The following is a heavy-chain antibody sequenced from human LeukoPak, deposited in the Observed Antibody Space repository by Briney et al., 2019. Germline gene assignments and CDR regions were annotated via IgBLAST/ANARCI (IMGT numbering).Heavy chain of an antibody. D-gene: IGHD4-17*01. V-gene: IGHV4-39*01. Sequence: SETLSLTCTVSGGSFSSTNYYWGWIRRPPGKGLEWIVSIFYSGSTYYNPSLKSRVTISVDTSKNHISLRMSSVTAADTAVYYCARHPSMTTARFDYWGQGTLVTVSS. CDR1: GGSFSSTNYY. CDR2: IFYSGST. CDR3: ARHPSMTTARFDY. J-gene: IGHJ4*02.